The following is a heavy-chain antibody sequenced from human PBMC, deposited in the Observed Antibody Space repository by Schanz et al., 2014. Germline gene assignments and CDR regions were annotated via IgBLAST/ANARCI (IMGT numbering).Heavy chain of an antibody. D-gene: IGHD3-10*01. Sequence: QVQLVQSGSELKKPGASVKVSCKASGYTFTGYYIHWVRQAPGQGLEWMGRINPNSGGTNYAQKFQGRVTMTRDTSISSAYMELSSLRSGDTAVYYCAKNSGSGSYSVDVWGQGTTVTVSS. CDR3: AKNSGSGSYSVDV. CDR2: INPNSGGT. V-gene: IGHV1-2*06. J-gene: IGHJ6*02. CDR1: GYTFTGYY.